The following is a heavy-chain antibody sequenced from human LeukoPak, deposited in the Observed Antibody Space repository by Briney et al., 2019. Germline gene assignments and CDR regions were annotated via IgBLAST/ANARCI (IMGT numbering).Heavy chain of an antibody. CDR3: ERAGYWSSWYYFDY. D-gene: IGHD6-13*01. CDR2: INPKSGST. CDR1: GYTFTDYY. V-gene: IGHV1-2*02. Sequence: ASVKVSCKASGYTFTDYYMHWVRQAPGQGPEWMGWINPKSGSTYCAQKFQGRVTLTRDTSISTAYMELSGLTYDDTAVYYCERAGYWSSWYYFDYWGQGTLVTVSS. J-gene: IGHJ4*02.